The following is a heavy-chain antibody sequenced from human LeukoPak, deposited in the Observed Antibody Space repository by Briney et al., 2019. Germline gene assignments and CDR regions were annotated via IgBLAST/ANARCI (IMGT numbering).Heavy chain of an antibody. CDR3: ARVPLRFLEPFDY. CDR2: IGGRTGIT. D-gene: IGHD3-3*01. CDR1: GWSLKDYY. Sequence: SETLSLTCCISGWSLKDYYWSWVRQPPGKGLEWIGEIGGRTGITNYNPSLKSRATLSLDTSENHFSLTLHSMTAADTAIYYCARVPLRFLEPFDYWGQGTLVTVSS. J-gene: IGHJ4*02. V-gene: IGHV4-34*01.